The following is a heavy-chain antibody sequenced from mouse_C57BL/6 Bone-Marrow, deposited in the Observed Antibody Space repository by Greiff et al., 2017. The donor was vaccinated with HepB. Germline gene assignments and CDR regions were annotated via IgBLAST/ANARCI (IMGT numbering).Heavy chain of an antibody. CDR2: ISNGGGST. J-gene: IGHJ2*01. CDR3: ARRDY. Sequence: VESGGGLVLPGGSLKLSCAASGFTFSDYYMYWVRQTPEKRLEWVAYISNGGGSTYYPDTVKGRFTISRDNAKNTLYLQMSRLKSEDTAMYYCARRDYWGQGTTLTVSS. CDR1: GFTFSDYY. V-gene: IGHV5-12*01.